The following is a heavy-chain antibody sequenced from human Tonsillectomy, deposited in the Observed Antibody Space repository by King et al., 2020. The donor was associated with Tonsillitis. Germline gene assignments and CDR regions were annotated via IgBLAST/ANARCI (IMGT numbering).Heavy chain of an antibody. J-gene: IGHJ2*01. CDR2: ISYDERKK. CDR3: AKDYSDDSWWYFDL. V-gene: IGHV3-30*18. CDR1: GFSFRTYG. D-gene: IGHD3-3*01. Sequence: VQLVESGGGVVQPGRSLRLSCAASGFSFRTYGMDLVRQAPGQGLDWVAVISYDERKKYYADSVKGRFTISRDNSKNTLYRQKNSLRAEDTAVYYCAKDYSDDSWWYFDLWGRGTLVTVSS.